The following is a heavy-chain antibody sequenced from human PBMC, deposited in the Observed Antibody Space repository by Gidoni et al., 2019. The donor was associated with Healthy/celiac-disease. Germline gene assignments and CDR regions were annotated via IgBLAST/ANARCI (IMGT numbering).Heavy chain of an antibody. CDR1: GFPFISSA. CDR2: ISYDGSNK. Sequence: QVQLVESGGGVVPPGTSLIRPCAASGFPFISSAMHWVRQAPGKGLEWVAVISYDGSNKCYADSVKGRFTISRDNSKNTLYLQMNSLRAEDTAVYYCARDGRGGIAARPYWFDPWGQGTLVTVSS. J-gene: IGHJ5*02. CDR3: ARDGRGGIAARPYWFDP. V-gene: IGHV3-30-3*01. D-gene: IGHD6-6*01.